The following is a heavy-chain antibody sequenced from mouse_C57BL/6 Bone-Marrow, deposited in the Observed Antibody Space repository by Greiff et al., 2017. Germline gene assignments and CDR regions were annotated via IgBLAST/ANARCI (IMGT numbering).Heavy chain of an antibody. J-gene: IGHJ4*01. CDR2: ISYDGSN. CDR1: GYSITSGYY. D-gene: IGHD1-1*01. Sequence: EVKLMESGPGLVKPSQSLSLTCSVTGYSITSGYYWNWIRQFPGNKLEWMGYISYDGSNNYNPSLKNRISITRDTSKNQFFLKLNSVTTEDTATYYGARGGYYYGSSPSYYAMDYWGQGTSVTVSS. CDR3: ARGGYYYGSSPSYYAMDY. V-gene: IGHV3-6*01.